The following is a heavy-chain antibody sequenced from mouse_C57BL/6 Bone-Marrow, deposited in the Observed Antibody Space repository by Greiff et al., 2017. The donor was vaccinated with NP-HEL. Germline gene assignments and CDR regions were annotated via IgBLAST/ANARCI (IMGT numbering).Heavy chain of an antibody. CDR2: IYPRSGNT. D-gene: IGHD2-5*01. CDR3: ARVDYSNLFAY. Sequence: VKLQESGAELARPGASVKLSCKASGYTFTSYGISWVKQRTGQGLEWIGEIYPRSGNTYYNEKFKGKATLTADKSSSTAYMELRSLTSEDSAVYFCARVDYSNLFAYWGQGTLVTVSA. CDR1: GYTFTSYG. J-gene: IGHJ3*01. V-gene: IGHV1-81*01.